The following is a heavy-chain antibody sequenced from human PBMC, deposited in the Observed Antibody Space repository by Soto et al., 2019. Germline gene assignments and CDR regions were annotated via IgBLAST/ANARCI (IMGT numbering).Heavy chain of an antibody. V-gene: IGHV2-5*02. Sequence: QITLKESGPSPVKPTQTLTVTCTFSGFSLSNSGVGVAWIRQPPGKALEWLALMYGDNDKRYSPSLTTRLTITKDNSKNQVVLTMTNMDPVDTATYYCAHCTLHDYGDYDPGTSHVFDSWGQGPRVTVSS. CDR1: GFSLSNSGVG. D-gene: IGHD4-17*01. CDR2: MYGDNDK. J-gene: IGHJ4*02. CDR3: AHCTLHDYGDYDPGTSHVFDS.